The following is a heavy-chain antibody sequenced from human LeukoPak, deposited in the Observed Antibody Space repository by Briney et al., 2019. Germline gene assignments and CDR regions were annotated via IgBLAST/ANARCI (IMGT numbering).Heavy chain of an antibody. D-gene: IGHD6-6*01. J-gene: IGHJ4*02. CDR1: GFTFNTYT. CDR2: ISGSSGII. Sequence: GGSLRLSCAASGFTFNTYTMNWVRQAPGKGLEWVSYISGSSGIIDYADSVRGRFTISRDNAKNSLYLQMNSLRAEDTAVYYCAKDSSIAPRLGDYWGQGTLVTVSS. CDR3: AKDSSIAPRLGDY. V-gene: IGHV3-48*01.